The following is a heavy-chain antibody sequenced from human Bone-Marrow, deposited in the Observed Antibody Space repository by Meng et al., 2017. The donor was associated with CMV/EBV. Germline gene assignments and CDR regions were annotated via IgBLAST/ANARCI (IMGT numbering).Heavy chain of an antibody. CDR2: IYYSGST. Sequence: TVSGGSISIGSYYWSWIRQHPGKGLEYIGYIYYSGSTYYNPSLKSRVTISVDTSKNQFSLKLSSVTAADTAVYYCARRHYYDSSGYYPWGQGTLVTVSS. CDR1: GGSISIGSYY. J-gene: IGHJ5*02. D-gene: IGHD3-22*01. V-gene: IGHV4-31*03. CDR3: ARRHYYDSSGYYP.